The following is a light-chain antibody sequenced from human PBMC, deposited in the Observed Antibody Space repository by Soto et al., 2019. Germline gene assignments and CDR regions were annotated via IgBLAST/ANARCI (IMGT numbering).Light chain of an antibody. V-gene: IGKV1-6*01. CDR1: QGIRND. CDR3: LQDYNYPWT. CDR2: AAS. J-gene: IGKJ1*01. Sequence: AIQMTQSPSSLSASVGDRVTITCRASQGIRNDLGWYQQKPGKAPKLLIYAASNLQSEVPSRFSGCGFGTDFTRTIISLQPEDFATYYCLQDYNYPWTFGQGTKVEIK.